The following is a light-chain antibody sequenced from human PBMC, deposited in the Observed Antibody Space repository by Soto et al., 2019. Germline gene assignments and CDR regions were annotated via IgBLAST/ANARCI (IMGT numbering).Light chain of an antibody. CDR3: QQRSIWPPGT. CDR1: QSVSSS. J-gene: IGKJ3*01. CDR2: DAS. Sequence: EIVLTQSPATLSLSPGERATLSCRASQSVSSSLAWYQQKPGQAPRLLIYDASNRATGIPARFSGSGSGTGFPLTISSLEPEDFAVYYCQQRSIWPPGTFGPGTKVDIK. V-gene: IGKV3-11*01.